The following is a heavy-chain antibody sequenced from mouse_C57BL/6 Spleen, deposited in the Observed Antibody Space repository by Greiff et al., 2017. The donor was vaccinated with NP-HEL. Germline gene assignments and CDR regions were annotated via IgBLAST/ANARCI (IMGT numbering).Heavy chain of an antibody. CDR2: IYPGSGNT. V-gene: IGHV1-66*01. Sequence: VKLMESGPELVKPGASVKISCKASGYSFTSYYIHWVKQRPGQGLEWIGWIYPGSGNTKYNEKFKGKATLTADTSSSTAYMQLSSLTSEDSAVYYCARSDGSSYFDYWGQGTTLTVSS. D-gene: IGHD1-1*01. J-gene: IGHJ2*01. CDR1: GYSFTSYY. CDR3: ARSDGSSYFDY.